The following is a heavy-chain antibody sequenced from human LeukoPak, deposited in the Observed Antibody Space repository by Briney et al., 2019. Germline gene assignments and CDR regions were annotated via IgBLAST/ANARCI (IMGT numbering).Heavy chain of an antibody. Sequence: GATVKDSCKASGYIFTSNYIHWVRQAPGQGLEWMGMIYPRDGSTSYAQRFQDRVTVTRDTSTSTVHMELSGLRSEDTAVYYCARDQEGFDYWGQGTQVTVSS. CDR2: IYPRDGST. CDR3: ARDQEGFDY. V-gene: IGHV1-46*01. CDR1: GYIFTSNY. J-gene: IGHJ4*02.